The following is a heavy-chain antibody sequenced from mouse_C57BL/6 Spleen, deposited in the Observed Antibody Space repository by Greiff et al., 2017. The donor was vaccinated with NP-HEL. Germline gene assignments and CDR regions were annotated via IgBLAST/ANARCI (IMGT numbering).Heavy chain of an antibody. Sequence: EVQLQQSGAELVRPGASVKLSCTASGFNIKDYYMHWVKQRPEQGLEWIGRIDPEDGDTEYAPKFQGKATMTADTSSNTAYLQLSSLTSEDTAVYYCTTSYYYGSSPFAYWGQGTLVTVSA. D-gene: IGHD1-1*01. CDR3: TTSYYYGSSPFAY. CDR1: GFNIKDYY. J-gene: IGHJ3*01. V-gene: IGHV14-1*01. CDR2: IDPEDGDT.